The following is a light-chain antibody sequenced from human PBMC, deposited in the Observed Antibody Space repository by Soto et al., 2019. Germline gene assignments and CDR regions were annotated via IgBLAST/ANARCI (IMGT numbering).Light chain of an antibody. CDR3: QSSDSSGRYPYV. J-gene: IGLJ1*01. V-gene: IGLV3-25*02. CDR2: KDN. CDR1: ALPKRY. Sequence: SYELTQPPSVSVSPGQTARITCSGDALPKRYAYWYQQKPGQAPVVVIYKDNERPSGIPERFSGSTSGTTVTLTISGVRAEDEADYFCQSSDSSGRYPYVFGTGTKVTVL.